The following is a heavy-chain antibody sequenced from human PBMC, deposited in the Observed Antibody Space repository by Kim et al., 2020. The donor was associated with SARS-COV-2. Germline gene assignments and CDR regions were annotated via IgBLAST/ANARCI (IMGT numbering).Heavy chain of an antibody. CDR3: ARDKVGAGGMDV. D-gene: IGHD1-26*01. Sequence: YYADPVKGRFTISRENSKNTLYRQMNSLGAEDTAVYYCARDKVGAGGMDVWGQGTTVTVSS. J-gene: IGHJ6*02. V-gene: IGHV3-30*01.